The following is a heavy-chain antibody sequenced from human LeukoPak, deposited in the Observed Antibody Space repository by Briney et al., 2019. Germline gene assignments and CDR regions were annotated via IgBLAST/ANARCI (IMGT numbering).Heavy chain of an antibody. Sequence: ASVKVSCKASGGTFSSYAISWVRQAPGQGLEWMGWINAGNGNTKYSQKFQGRVTITRDTSASTAYMELSSLRSEDTAVYYCSTAAAAGWLPGYWGQGTLVTVSS. V-gene: IGHV1-3*01. J-gene: IGHJ4*02. CDR3: STAAAAGWLPGY. D-gene: IGHD6-13*01. CDR1: GGTFSSYA. CDR2: INAGNGNT.